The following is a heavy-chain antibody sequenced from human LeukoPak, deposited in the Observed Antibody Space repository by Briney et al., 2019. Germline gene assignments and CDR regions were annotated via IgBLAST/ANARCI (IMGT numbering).Heavy chain of an antibody. CDR1: GVSFSGYY. CDR2: IFSSGIT. CDR3: AREFYYDCSGSFFDY. J-gene: IGHJ4*02. Sequence: SETLSLTRAVYGVSFSGYYCSWIRQPAGKRLELIGHIFSSGITNYNRSLKSRLTMSVDTSKYQFSLKLSSVTAAHTAVYYCAREFYYDCSGSFFDYLGQGTLVTVS. D-gene: IGHD3-10*01. V-gene: IGHV4-4*07.